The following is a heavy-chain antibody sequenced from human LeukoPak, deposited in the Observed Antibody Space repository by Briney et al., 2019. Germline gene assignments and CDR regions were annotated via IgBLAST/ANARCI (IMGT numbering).Heavy chain of an antibody. CDR2: ISDSGGST. J-gene: IGHJ6*01. D-gene: IGHD2-15*01. CDR1: GFPFSSYA. V-gene: IGHV3-64D*09. CDR3: VRGYSFGPYGMDV. Sequence: GGSLRLSCSASGFPFSSYAMHWVRQAPGKGREYVSAISDSGGSTYYADSVEGRFTISRDNPKNTLYLQMSSVRAEDTAVYFCVRGYSFGPYGMDVWGQGTTVTVSS.